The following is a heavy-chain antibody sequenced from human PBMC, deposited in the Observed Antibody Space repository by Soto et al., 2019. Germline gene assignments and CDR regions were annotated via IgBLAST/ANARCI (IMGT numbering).Heavy chain of an antibody. CDR1: GGSISSGGYY. V-gene: IGHV4-31*03. CDR2: IYYSGST. J-gene: IGHJ3*02. Sequence: PSETLSLTCTVSGGSISSGGYYWSWIRQHPGKGLEWIGYIYYSGSTYYNPSLKSRFTISVDTSKNQFSLKLSSVTAADTAVYYCARGYNWNDVNAFDIWGQGTMVTVSS. CDR3: ARGYNWNDVNAFDI. D-gene: IGHD1-20*01.